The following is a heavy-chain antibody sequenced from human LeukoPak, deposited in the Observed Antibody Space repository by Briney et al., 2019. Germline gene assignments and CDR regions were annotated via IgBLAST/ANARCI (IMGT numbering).Heavy chain of an antibody. CDR3: AREETTRSLRAFDC. CDR1: NGSVGSNF. Sequence: SETLSLTCTVSNGSVGSNFWTYMRQPAGQGLEWIGRIHTSGTTNYNPSLKSRVTMSVDTSKNQFSLELSSVTAADTAVYYCAREETTRSLRAFDCWGQGTLVTVPS. D-gene: IGHD5-12*01. J-gene: IGHJ4*02. V-gene: IGHV4-4*07. CDR2: IHTSGTT.